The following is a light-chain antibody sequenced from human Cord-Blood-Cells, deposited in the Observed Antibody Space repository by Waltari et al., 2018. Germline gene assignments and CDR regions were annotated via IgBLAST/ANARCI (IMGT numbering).Light chain of an antibody. CDR2: SAS. CDR3: QQYYSYPRT. Sequence: AIRMTQSPSSFSASTGDRVTITCRASQGIISYSAWYQQIPGKAPKLLNYSASNLQSGVSSRFSGSGSGTDFTHNICCLDSEDFATYYCQQYYSYPRTFGGGTKVEIK. CDR1: QGIISY. J-gene: IGKJ4*01. V-gene: IGKV1-8*01.